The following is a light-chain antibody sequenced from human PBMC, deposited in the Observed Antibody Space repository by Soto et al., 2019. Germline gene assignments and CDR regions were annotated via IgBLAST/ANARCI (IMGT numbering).Light chain of an antibody. CDR1: QSFRGL. CDR3: QQYNDWPPLT. Sequence: EVVLTQSPVTLSLSPGERATLSCRSSQSFRGLLAWYQQKPGQAPRLLIYDAYNRATGIPARFSGSGSGTEFTLTISSLQSDDFAVYYCQQYNDWPPLTFGGGTKVDIK. CDR2: DAY. V-gene: IGKV3-11*01. J-gene: IGKJ4*01.